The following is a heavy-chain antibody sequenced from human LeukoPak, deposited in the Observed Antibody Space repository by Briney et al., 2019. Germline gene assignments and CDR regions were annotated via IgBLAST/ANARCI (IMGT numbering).Heavy chain of an antibody. D-gene: IGHD6-13*01. J-gene: IGHJ4*02. CDR2: IYPRDSDT. CDR1: GYSFTNYW. Sequence: GESLKISCKGSGYSFTNYWIGWVRQVPGKGLEWMGIIYPRDSDTRYSPSFQGQVTISADKSIDTAYLQWSSRKASDTAIYYCARTQDRIAARSWGQGTLVTVSS. V-gene: IGHV5-51*01. CDR3: ARTQDRIAARS.